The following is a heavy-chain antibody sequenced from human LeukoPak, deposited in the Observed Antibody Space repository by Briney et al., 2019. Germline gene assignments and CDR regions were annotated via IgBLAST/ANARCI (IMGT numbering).Heavy chain of an antibody. Sequence: GGSLRLSCAASGFTFSNYGIHWVRQAPGKGLEWEALISYDGSNTWYADSVKGRFTISRDNSKNTLYLQMTSLGVEDTALYYCARSHPSDTSGWSSPYFDKWGQGTLVTVSS. J-gene: IGHJ4*02. CDR1: GFTFSNYG. CDR3: ARSHPSDTSGWSSPYFDK. V-gene: IGHV3-30*04. D-gene: IGHD3-22*01. CDR2: ISYDGSNT.